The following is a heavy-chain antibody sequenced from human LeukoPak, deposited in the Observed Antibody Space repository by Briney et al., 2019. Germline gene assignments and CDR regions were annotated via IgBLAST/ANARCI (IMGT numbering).Heavy chain of an antibody. CDR1: GFTFSSYD. Sequence: GGSLRLSCAASGFTFSSYDMSWVRQAPGKGLEWVSSITLSGGSTFYADSVKGRFTIFRDNSKNTLYLQMNSLRAEDTAVYYCAKGYCSSTSCYKFDYWGQGTLVTVSS. D-gene: IGHD2-2*02. CDR2: ITLSGGST. V-gene: IGHV3-23*01. J-gene: IGHJ4*02. CDR3: AKGYCSSTSCYKFDY.